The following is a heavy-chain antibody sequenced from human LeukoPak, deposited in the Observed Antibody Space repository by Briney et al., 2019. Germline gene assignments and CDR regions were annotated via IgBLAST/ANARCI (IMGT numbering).Heavy chain of an antibody. CDR2: IYTSGST. V-gene: IGHV4-4*09. D-gene: IGHD2-15*01. CDR3: ASRTVVADDAFDI. J-gene: IGHJ3*02. CDR1: GGSISSYY. Sequence: SETLSLTCTVSGGSISSYYWSWIRQPPGKGLEWIGYIYTSGSTNYNPSLKSRVTISVDTSKNQFSLKLSSVTAADTAVYYCASRTVVADDAFDIWGQGTMVTVSS.